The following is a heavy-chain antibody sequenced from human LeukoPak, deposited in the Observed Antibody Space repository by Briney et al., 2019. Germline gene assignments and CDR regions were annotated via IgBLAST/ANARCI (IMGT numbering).Heavy chain of an antibody. Sequence: ASVKVSCKAPGYTFTGYYMHWVRQSPGQGLEWMGWINPNSGGTNYAQKFQGRVTMTRDTSISTAYMELSRLRSDDTAVYYCARVSYSGYDFAFDIWGQGTMVTVSS. D-gene: IGHD5-12*01. J-gene: IGHJ3*02. CDR1: GYTFTGYY. V-gene: IGHV1-2*02. CDR2: INPNSGGT. CDR3: ARVSYSGYDFAFDI.